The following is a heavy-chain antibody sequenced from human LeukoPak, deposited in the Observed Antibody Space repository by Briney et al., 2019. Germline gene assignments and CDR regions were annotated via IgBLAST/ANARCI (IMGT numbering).Heavy chain of an antibody. CDR1: GFTFSSYG. D-gene: IGHD2-2*01. V-gene: IGHV3-30*02. CDR2: IRYDGSNK. CDR3: AKDQAPQDIVVVPAY. Sequence: PGGSLRLSCAASGFTFSSYGMHWVRQAPGKGLEWVAFIRYDGSNKYYADSVKGRFTISGDNSKNTLYLQMNSLRAEDTAVYYCAKDQAPQDIVVVPAYWGQGTLVTVSS. J-gene: IGHJ4*02.